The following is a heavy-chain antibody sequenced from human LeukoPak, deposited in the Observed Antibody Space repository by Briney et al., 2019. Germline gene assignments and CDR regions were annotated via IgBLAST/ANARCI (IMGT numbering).Heavy chain of an antibody. CDR1: GGSISSSSYY. J-gene: IGHJ3*02. CDR2: IYYSGST. V-gene: IGHV4-39*01. Sequence: KPSETLSLTCTVSGGSISSSSYYWGWIRQPPGKGLEWIGSIYYSGSTYYNPSLKSRVTISVDTSKNQFSLKLSSVTAADTAVYYCARVSGGFAINAFDIWGQGTMVTVSS. D-gene: IGHD2-15*01. CDR3: ARVSGGFAINAFDI.